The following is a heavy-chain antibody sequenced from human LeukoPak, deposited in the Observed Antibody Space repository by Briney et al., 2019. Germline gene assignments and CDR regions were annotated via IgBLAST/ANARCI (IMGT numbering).Heavy chain of an antibody. CDR2: IKQDGSEK. V-gene: IGHV3-7*05. J-gene: IGHJ4*02. D-gene: IGHD5-18*01. Sequence: ESLRLSCAAYGFTFSSYWMSWIRQAPGKGLEWVANIKQDGSEKYYVYSVNGRFTISRTNAKNSLFLQMNSLTAEDTAVYHCAREGYRDTSVDYWGLGTLVTVPS. CDR1: GFTFSSYW. CDR3: AREGYRDTSVDY.